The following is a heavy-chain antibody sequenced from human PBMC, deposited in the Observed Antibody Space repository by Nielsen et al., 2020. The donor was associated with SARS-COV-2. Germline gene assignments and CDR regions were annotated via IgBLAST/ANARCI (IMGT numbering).Heavy chain of an antibody. Sequence: SETLSLTCTVSGGSISSYYWSWIRQPPGKGLEWIGYIYYSGSTNYNPSLKSRVTISVDTSKNQFSLKLSSVTAADTAVYYCARVRKNYYYYYMDVWGKGTKGTVSS. J-gene: IGHJ6*03. CDR2: IYYSGST. V-gene: IGHV4-59*12. CDR3: ARVRKNYYYYYMDV. CDR1: GGSISSYY.